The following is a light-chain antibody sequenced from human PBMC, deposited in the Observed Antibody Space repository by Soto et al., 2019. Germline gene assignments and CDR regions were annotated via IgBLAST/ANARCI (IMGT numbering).Light chain of an antibody. CDR3: QHSYSTPAA. CDR2: AAS. CDR1: QSISSY. J-gene: IGKJ1*01. Sequence: DIQMTQSPSSLSASVGDRVTITCRASQSISSYLNWYQQKPGKAPKLLIYAASSLQSGVPSRFSGSGSGTDCTLTISSLQPEDFAAYHCQHSYSTPAAFGQGTKVEIK. V-gene: IGKV1-39*01.